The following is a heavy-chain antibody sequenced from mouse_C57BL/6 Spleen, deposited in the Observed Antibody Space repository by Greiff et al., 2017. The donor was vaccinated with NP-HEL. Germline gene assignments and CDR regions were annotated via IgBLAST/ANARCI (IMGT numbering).Heavy chain of an antibody. Sequence: QVQLQQSGPGLVQPSQSLSITCTVSGFSLTSYGVHWVRQSPGKGLEWLGVIWSGGSTDYNAAFISRLSISKDNSKSQFCFKMNRLQADDTAIYYCASNWDDLLFAYWGQGTLVTVSA. CDR1: GFSLTSYG. J-gene: IGHJ3*01. V-gene: IGHV2-2*01. CDR3: ASNWDDLLFAY. D-gene: IGHD4-1*01. CDR2: IWSGGST.